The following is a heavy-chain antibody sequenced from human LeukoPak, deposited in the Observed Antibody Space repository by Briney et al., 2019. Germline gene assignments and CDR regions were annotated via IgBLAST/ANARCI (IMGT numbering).Heavy chain of an antibody. CDR2: IIPMFGTA. Sequence: ASVKVSCKASGYTFTSYVITWVRQAPGQGLEWMGGIIPMFGTADYAQKFQGRVTITADESTSTAYMQLSSLRSEDTAVYYCARGAYSSGSYYFDHWGQGTLVTVSS. CDR3: ARGAYSSGSYYFDH. V-gene: IGHV1-69*13. J-gene: IGHJ4*02. D-gene: IGHD6-19*01. CDR1: GYTFTSYV.